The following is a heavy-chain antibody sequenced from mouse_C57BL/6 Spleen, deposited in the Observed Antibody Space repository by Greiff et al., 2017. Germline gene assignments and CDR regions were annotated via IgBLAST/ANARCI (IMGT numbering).Heavy chain of an antibody. Sequence: VQLKESGPGLVKPSQSLSLTCSVTGYSITSGYYWNWIRQFPGNKLEWMGYISYGGSNNYNPSLKNRISITRDTSKNQFFLKLNSVTTEDTATYYCARARGYGFAYWGQGTLVTVSA. CDR1: GYSITSGYY. D-gene: IGHD1-2*01. J-gene: IGHJ3*01. CDR2: ISYGGSN. V-gene: IGHV3-6*01. CDR3: ARARGYGFAY.